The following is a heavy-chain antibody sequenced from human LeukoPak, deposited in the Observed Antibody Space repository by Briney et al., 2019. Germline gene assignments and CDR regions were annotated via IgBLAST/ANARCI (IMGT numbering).Heavy chain of an antibody. J-gene: IGHJ5*02. V-gene: IGHV4-61*01. CDR3: ARSRAFNSGAFDP. D-gene: IGHD1-26*01. Sequence: SETLSLTCTVSGASVSSASYWTWIRQPPGKGVEWIAHIYNGVNTNYNPSLKSRVTISVDTSKNQFSLRLNSVTAADTAVYYCARSRAFNSGAFDPWGQGSLVTVSS. CDR1: GASVSSASY. CDR2: IYNGVNT.